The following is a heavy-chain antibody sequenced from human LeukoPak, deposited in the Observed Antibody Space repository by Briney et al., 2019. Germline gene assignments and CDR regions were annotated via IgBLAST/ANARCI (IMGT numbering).Heavy chain of an antibody. CDR1: GYTFTSYY. V-gene: IGHV1-46*01. Sequence: ASVKVSCKASGYTFTSYYMHWVRQAPGQGLEWIGKIDPSGGSKSYAQKFQGRVTMTRDTSTSTVYMELSSLRSEDTAVYYCARGGEAAAGKGFDPWGQGTLVTVSS. J-gene: IGHJ5*02. D-gene: IGHD6-13*01. CDR3: ARGGEAAAGKGFDP. CDR2: IDPSGGSK.